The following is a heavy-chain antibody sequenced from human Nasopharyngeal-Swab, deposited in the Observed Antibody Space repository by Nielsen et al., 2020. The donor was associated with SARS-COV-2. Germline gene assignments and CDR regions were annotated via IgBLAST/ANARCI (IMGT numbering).Heavy chain of an antibody. CDR3: ARQVVVETHNFDY. D-gene: IGHD2-21*01. CDR2: IYHSGST. CDR1: GYPISSGYY. V-gene: IGHV4-38-2*01. J-gene: IGHJ4*02. Sequence: SETLSLTCAVSGYPISSGYYWGWIRQPPGKGLEWIGSIYHSGSTYYNPSLKSRVTISVDTSKNQFSLKLSSVTAADTAVYYCARQVVVETHNFDYWGQGTLVTVSS.